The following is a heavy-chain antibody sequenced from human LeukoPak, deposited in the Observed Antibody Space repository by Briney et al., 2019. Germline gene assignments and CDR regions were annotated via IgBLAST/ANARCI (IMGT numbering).Heavy chain of an antibody. CDR2: IYYSGTT. V-gene: IGHV4-39*01. Sequence: PSETLSLTCTVSGGSISSSSYYWGWIRQPPGKGLEWIGSIYYSGTTYYNPSLKSRVTISVDTSKNQFSLKLSSVTAADTAVYYCARLSYDSSAYYSDYWGQGTLVTVSS. CDR3: ARLSYDSSAYYSDY. CDR1: GGSISSSSYY. D-gene: IGHD3-22*01. J-gene: IGHJ4*02.